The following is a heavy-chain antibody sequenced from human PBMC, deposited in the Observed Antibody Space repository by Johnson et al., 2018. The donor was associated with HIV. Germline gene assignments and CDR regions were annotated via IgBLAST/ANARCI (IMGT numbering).Heavy chain of an antibody. CDR2: IYSGGST. Sequence: VQLVESGGGLVQPGGSLRLSCAASGFTVSSNYMSWVRQAPGKGLEWVSVIYSGGSTYYADSVTGRFTISRDKSKNTLYLQMNSLRAEDTAVYYGARDRGYSSSSANAFDIWGQGTMVTVSS. CDR3: ARDRGYSSSSANAFDI. J-gene: IGHJ3*02. V-gene: IGHV3-66*02. CDR1: GFTVSSNY. D-gene: IGHD6-6*01.